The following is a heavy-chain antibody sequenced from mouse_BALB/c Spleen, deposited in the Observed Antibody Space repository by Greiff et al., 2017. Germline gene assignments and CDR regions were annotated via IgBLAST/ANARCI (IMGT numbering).Heavy chain of an antibody. D-gene: IGHD2-3*01. CDR3: ARRDGYYDAMDY. Sequence: QVQLQQPGAELVKPGASVKLSCKASGYTFTSYWMHWVKQRPGQGLEWIGEINPSNGRTNYNEKFKSKATLTVDKSSSTAYMQRSSLTSEDSAVYYCARRDGYYDAMDYWGQGTSVTVSS. CDR2: INPSNGRT. CDR1: GYTFTSYW. V-gene: IGHV1S81*02. J-gene: IGHJ4*01.